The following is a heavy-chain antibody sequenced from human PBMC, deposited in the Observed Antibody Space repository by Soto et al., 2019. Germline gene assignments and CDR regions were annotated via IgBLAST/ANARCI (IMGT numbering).Heavy chain of an antibody. J-gene: IGHJ5*02. D-gene: IGHD3-10*01. Sequence: SETLSLTCTVSGGSISSGDYYWSWIRQPPGKGLEWIGYIYYSGSTYYNPSLKSRVTISVDTSKNQFSLKLSSVTAADTAVYYCARLKLWFGELKPNWFDPWGQGTLVTVSS. CDR2: IYYSGST. V-gene: IGHV4-30-4*01. CDR1: GGSISSGDYY. CDR3: ARLKLWFGELKPNWFDP.